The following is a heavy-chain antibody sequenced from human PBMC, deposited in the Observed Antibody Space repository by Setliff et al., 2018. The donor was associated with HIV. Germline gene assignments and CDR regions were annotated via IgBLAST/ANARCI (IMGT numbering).Heavy chain of an antibody. J-gene: IGHJ4*02. CDR3: ARGVNFDY. V-gene: IGHV4-34*01. Sequence: PSETLSLTCAVYGGSFSGYYWGWIRQPPGKGLEWIGSLRPSGNTYYNPSLTSRVTISADTSRNQFSLKLTSVTAADTAIYYCARGVNFDYWGQGTQVTVSS. CDR1: GGSFSGYY. CDR2: LRPSGNT.